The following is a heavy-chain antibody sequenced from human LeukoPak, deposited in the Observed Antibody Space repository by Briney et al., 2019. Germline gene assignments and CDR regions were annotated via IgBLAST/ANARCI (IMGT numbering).Heavy chain of an antibody. D-gene: IGHD3-3*01. CDR3: ARLEYDFWSGHRDYYYYYYMDV. Sequence: ASVKVSCKASGYTFTSYGISWVRQAPGQGLEWMGWISAYNGNTNYAQKLQGRVTMTTDTSTSTAYMELRSLRSDDTAVYYCARLEYDFWSGHRDYYYYYYMDVWGKGTTVTVSS. V-gene: IGHV1-18*01. CDR1: GYTFTSYG. CDR2: ISAYNGNT. J-gene: IGHJ6*03.